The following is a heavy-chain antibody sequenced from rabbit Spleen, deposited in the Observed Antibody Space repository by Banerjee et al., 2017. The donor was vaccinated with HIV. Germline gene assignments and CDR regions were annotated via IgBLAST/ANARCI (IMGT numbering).Heavy chain of an antibody. CDR1: GFTLSSYY. Sequence: QQQLEESGGGLVQPGGTLTLTCKASGFTLSSYYMCWVRQAPGKGLEWIACIGGGIWDASWAKGRSTITRSTSLNTVTLQMTSLTAADTATYFCARDAYIGILGNSWGFNLWGPGTLVTVS. CDR3: ARDAYIGILGNSWGFNL. D-gene: IGHD6-1*01. V-gene: IGHV1S43*01. J-gene: IGHJ4*01. CDR2: IGGGI.